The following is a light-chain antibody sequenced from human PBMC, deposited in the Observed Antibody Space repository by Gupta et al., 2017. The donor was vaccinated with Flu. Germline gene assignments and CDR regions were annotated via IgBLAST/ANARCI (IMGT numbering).Light chain of an antibody. CDR1: SSNIGRNV. V-gene: IGLV1-44*01. CDR2: NDN. Sequence: VTITCSGSSSNIGRNVVSWYQHVPGRAPKLLIFNDNQRPSGVPDRFSGSKSGTSASLVISGLQSEDEADYYCAAWDDSLNGLWVFGGGTQLTVL. CDR3: AAWDDSLNGLWV. J-gene: IGLJ3*02.